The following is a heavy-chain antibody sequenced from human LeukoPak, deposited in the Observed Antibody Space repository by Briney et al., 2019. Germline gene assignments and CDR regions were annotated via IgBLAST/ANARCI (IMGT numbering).Heavy chain of an antibody. V-gene: IGHV1-18*01. CDR2: ISAYNGNT. Sequence: ASVKVSCKASGYTFISYGISWVRQAPGQGLEWMGWISAYNGNTNYAQKVKGRVTMTTDTSTSTAYVELRSLRSDDTAVYYCARQLCSGESCYLRSYYYYGMDVWGQGTTVTVSS. CDR3: ARQLCSGESCYLRSYYYYGMDV. J-gene: IGHJ6*02. D-gene: IGHD2-15*01. CDR1: GYTFISYG.